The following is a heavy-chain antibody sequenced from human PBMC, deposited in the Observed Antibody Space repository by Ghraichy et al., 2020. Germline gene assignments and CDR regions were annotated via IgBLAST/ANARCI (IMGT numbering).Heavy chain of an antibody. CDR1: GGSISSYY. Sequence: SETLSLTCTVSGGSISSYYWSWIRQPPGKGLEWIGYIYYSGSTNYNPSLKSRVTISVDTSKNQFSLKLSSVTAADTAVYYCARHGSWTVVTPEHDAFDIWGQGTMVTVSS. CDR3: ARHGSWTVVTPEHDAFDI. J-gene: IGHJ3*02. V-gene: IGHV4-59*08. CDR2: IYYSGST. D-gene: IGHD4-23*01.